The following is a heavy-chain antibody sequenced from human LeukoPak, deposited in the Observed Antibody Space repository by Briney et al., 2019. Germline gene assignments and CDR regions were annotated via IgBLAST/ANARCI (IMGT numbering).Heavy chain of an antibody. J-gene: IGHJ4*02. CDR2: ISGSGGNT. V-gene: IGHV3-23*01. Sequence: GGSLRLSCAASGFTFSSYAMSWVRQAPGKGLEWVSAISGSGGNTYYADSVKGRFTISRDNSKNTLYLQMNSLRAEDTAVYYCAYHYYGSSGYADPPGYWGQGTLVTVSS. CDR3: AYHYYGSSGYADPPGY. D-gene: IGHD3-22*01. CDR1: GFTFSSYA.